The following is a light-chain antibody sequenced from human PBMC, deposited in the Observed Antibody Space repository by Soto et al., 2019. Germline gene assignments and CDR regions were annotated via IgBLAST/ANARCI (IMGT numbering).Light chain of an antibody. CDR3: QQRYNWPIT. V-gene: IGKV3-11*02. CDR1: QGISKK. Sequence: KVMTQAPATLSVAPGGRVTFSCRASQGISKKAAWYQHKLGQAPRLLISAVSTGATGIPVRFSGSGSGRDFTLTISSLEPEDFSVYYCQQRYNWPITFGQGTRLEIK. CDR2: AVS. J-gene: IGKJ5*01.